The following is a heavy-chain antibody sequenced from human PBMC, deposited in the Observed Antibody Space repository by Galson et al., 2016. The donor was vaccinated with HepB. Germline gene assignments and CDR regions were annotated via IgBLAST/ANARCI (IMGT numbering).Heavy chain of an antibody. CDR1: GDTLSEFA. V-gene: IGHV1-24*01. CDR2: FDPEDGKI. J-gene: IGHJ6*02. D-gene: IGHD3-16*01. CDR3: ATHPLYTSANYVVDV. Sequence: SVKVSCKASGDTLSEFAMHWVRQTRGKGLEWMAGFDPEDGKIVYAEKFEDRLTMSEDTYTDTAYMELSSLTSEDTAVYYCATHPLYTSANYVVDVWGQGTTVTVSS.